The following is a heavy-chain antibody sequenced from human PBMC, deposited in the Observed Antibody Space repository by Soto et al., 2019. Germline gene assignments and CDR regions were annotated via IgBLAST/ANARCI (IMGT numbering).Heavy chain of an antibody. Sequence: SETLSLTCTVSGGSISSYYWSWIRQPPGKGLEWIGHIYYTETTSYNPSLKSRVTISVDTSKNQFSLKLSSVNAADTALYYCAGGYGSGSYSASYVYWGQGTLVTVSS. V-gene: IGHV4-59*01. D-gene: IGHD3-10*01. CDR1: GGSISSYY. CDR2: IYYTETT. J-gene: IGHJ4*02. CDR3: AGGYGSGSYSASYVY.